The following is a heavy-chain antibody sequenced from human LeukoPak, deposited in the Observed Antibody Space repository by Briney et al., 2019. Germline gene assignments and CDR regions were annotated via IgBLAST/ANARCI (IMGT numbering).Heavy chain of an antibody. CDR3: AKDLGTIFGVVD. CDR2: IIPIIGPP. Sequence: SVKVSCTASGGTFNSYTVSWVRQAPGQGLEWMGWIIPIIGPPKYSQNFQDRVTITADKSTSTVYMELSSLRSEDTAVYYCAKDLGTIFGVVDWGQGTLVTVSS. V-gene: IGHV1-69*08. J-gene: IGHJ4*02. CDR1: GGTFNSYT. D-gene: IGHD3-3*01.